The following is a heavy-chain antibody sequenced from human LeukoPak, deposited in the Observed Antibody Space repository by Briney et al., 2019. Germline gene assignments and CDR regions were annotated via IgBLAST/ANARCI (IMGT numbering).Heavy chain of an antibody. CDR2: ISSSSSTI. Sequence: GGSLRLSCAASGFTFNSYSMNWVRQAPGKGLEWVSYISSSSSTIYYADSVKGRFTISRDNAKNSLYLQMNSLRAEDTAVYYCARDRGIAVADYFDYWGQGTLVTVSS. D-gene: IGHD6-19*01. J-gene: IGHJ4*02. CDR1: GFTFNSYS. CDR3: ARDRGIAVADYFDY. V-gene: IGHV3-48*01.